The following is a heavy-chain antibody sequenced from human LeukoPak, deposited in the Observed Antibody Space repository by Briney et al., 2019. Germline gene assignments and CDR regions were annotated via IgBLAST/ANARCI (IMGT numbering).Heavy chain of an antibody. CDR2: ISYDGSNK. Sequence: GGSLRLSCAASGFTFSSYAMHWVRQAPGKGLEWVAVISYDGSNKYYADSVKGRFTISRDNSKNTLYLQMNSLRAEDTAVYYCARTDYGGNSYYFDYWGQGTLVTVSS. CDR1: GFTFSSYA. V-gene: IGHV3-30-3*01. D-gene: IGHD4-23*01. J-gene: IGHJ4*02. CDR3: ARTDYGGNSYYFDY.